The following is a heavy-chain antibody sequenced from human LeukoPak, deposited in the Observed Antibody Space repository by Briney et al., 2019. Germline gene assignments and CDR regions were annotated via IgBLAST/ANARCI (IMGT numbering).Heavy chain of an antibody. CDR2: IDWDDDK. Sequence: SGPALVKPTQTLTLTCTFSGFSLSTSGVRVSWIRQPPGKALEWLARIDWDDDKFYSTSLKTRLTISKDTSKNQVVLTMTNMDPVDTATYYCARMGNGYNLAFDHWGQGTLVTVSS. CDR1: GFSLSTSGVR. V-gene: IGHV2-70*04. CDR3: ARMGNGYNLAFDH. D-gene: IGHD5-24*01. J-gene: IGHJ4*02.